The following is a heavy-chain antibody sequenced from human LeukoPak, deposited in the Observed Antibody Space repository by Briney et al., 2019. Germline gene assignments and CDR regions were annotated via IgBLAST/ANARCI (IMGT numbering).Heavy chain of an antibody. CDR2: IDTAGNT. Sequence: GGSLRLSCAASEFTFSTYDMHWVRQATGKGLEWVSTIDTAGNTWYPDSVKGRFTFSRENAKNSSNLQMSSLRVGDTAVYYCARAKMPDIQTAGRVNYFDSWGQGTLVTVSS. J-gene: IGHJ4*02. CDR3: ARAKMPDIQTAGRVNYFDS. V-gene: IGHV3-13*01. D-gene: IGHD5-12*01. CDR1: EFTFSTYD.